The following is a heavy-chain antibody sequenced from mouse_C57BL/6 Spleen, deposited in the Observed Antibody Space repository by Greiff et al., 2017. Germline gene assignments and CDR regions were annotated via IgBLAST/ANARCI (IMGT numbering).Heavy chain of an antibody. CDR3: ARRQGLPPMDY. Sequence: EVKLMESGGGLVKPGGSLKLSCAASGFTFSSYAMSWVRQTPEKRLEWVATISDGGSYTYYPDNVKGRFTISRDNAKNNLYLQMSHLKSEDTAMYYCARRQGLPPMDYWGQGTSVTVSS. V-gene: IGHV5-4*03. J-gene: IGHJ4*01. CDR2: ISDGGSYT. D-gene: IGHD2-4*01. CDR1: GFTFSSYA.